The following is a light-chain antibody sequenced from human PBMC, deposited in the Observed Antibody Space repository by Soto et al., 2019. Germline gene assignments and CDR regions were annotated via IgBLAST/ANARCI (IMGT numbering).Light chain of an antibody. CDR2: EDT. Sequence: QSALTQPASVSGSPGQSLTISCIGTSNDIGGYNRVSWYQQHPGKAPELIIYEDTKRPSGISPRLSGSKSGNTASLTISGLEAEDEDDYYCCSVGGVTWVFGGGTKLTVL. V-gene: IGLV2-23*01. J-gene: IGLJ3*02. CDR1: SNDIGGYNR. CDR3: CSVGGVTWV.